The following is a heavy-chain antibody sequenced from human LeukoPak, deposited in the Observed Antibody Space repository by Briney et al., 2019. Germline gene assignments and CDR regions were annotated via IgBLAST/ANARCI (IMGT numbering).Heavy chain of an antibody. CDR1: GFTFSSYS. Sequence: GGSLRLSCAASGFTFSSYSMNWVRQAPGKGLEWVSYISSSSSTIYYADSVKGRFTISRDNAKNSLYLQMNSLSAEDTAVYYCARDGLELRGDFDIWGQGTMVTVSS. D-gene: IGHD1-7*01. J-gene: IGHJ3*02. V-gene: IGHV3-48*01. CDR2: ISSSSSTI. CDR3: ARDGLELRGDFDI.